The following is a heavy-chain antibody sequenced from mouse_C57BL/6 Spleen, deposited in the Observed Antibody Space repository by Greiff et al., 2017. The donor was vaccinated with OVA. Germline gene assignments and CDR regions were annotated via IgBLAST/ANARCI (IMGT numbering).Heavy chain of an antibody. CDR1: GYSFTGYY. Sequence: VQLQQSGPELVKPGASVKISCKASGYSFTGYYMHWVKQSPEKSLEWIGEINPSTGGTSYNQKFKGKATLTVDKSSSTAYMQLKSLTYEDSAVYYCARKGYDYGGFAYWGHAPLVTVSA. J-gene: IGHJ3*01. D-gene: IGHD2-4*01. CDR3: ARKGYDYGGFAY. CDR2: INPSTGGT. V-gene: IGHV1-43*01.